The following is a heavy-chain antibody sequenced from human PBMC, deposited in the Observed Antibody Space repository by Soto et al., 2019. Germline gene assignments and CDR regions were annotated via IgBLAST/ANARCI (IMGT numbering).Heavy chain of an antibody. V-gene: IGHV1-18*04. CDR2: ISAYNGNT. CDR3: AGDEPIVGGTKVDY. J-gene: IGHJ4*02. D-gene: IGHD1-26*01. Sequence: ASVKVSCKTSAYTFISYGISWVRQAPGQGLEWMGWISAYNGNTNYAQKFQGRVTMTTDTSTSTAYMELRSLRSDDTAVYYCAGDEPIVGGTKVDYWGQGTLVTVSS. CDR1: AYTFISYG.